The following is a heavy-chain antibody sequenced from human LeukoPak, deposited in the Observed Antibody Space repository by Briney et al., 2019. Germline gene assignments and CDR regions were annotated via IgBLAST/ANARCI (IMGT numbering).Heavy chain of an antibody. CDR3: ARDQTTVTKGFDI. CDR1: GGSISTHY. CDR2: ISYIGST. J-gene: IGHJ3*02. V-gene: IGHV4-59*11. D-gene: IGHD4-17*01. Sequence: PSETLCLTCTVSGGSISTHYWTWIRQPPGKGLEWIGYISYIGSTNYNPSLKSRVTISVDTSKNRFSLKLSAMTAADTAVYFCARDQTTVTKGFDIWGQGTVVTVSS.